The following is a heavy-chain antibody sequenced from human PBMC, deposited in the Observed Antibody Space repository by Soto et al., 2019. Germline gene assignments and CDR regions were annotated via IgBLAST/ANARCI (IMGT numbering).Heavy chain of an antibody. J-gene: IGHJ3*02. CDR2: ISDSGAST. Sequence: EVQLLESGGGLVQPGGSLRLSCAASGFTFNRYAMSWVRQAPGRGLEWVSTISDSGASTYFADSVKGRFTISRDNPMNTRYLHMNSLRAEDTAVYYCANPGDQYQLPTINDNFNIWGKGTMVTVSS. V-gene: IGHV3-23*01. CDR1: GFTFNRYA. CDR3: ANPGDQYQLPTINDNFNI. D-gene: IGHD2-2*01.